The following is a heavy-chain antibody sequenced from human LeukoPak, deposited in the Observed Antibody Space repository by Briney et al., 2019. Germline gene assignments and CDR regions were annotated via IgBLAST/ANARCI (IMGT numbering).Heavy chain of an antibody. J-gene: IGHJ4*02. Sequence: GGSLRLSCAASGFTFSSYGMHWVRQAPGKGLEWVAVISYDGSNKYYTDSVKGRFTISRDDSKNTLYLQMNSQRAEDTAVYYCAKSDGGSHGFDYWGQGTLVTVSS. D-gene: IGHD1-26*01. V-gene: IGHV3-30*18. CDR2: ISYDGSNK. CDR1: GFTFSSYG. CDR3: AKSDGGSHGFDY.